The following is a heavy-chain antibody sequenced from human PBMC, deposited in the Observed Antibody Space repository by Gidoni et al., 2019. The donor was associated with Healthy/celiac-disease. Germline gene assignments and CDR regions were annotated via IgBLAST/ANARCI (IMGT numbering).Heavy chain of an antibody. V-gene: IGHV3-30*18. CDR1: GFTFSSYG. J-gene: IGHJ6*03. CDR2: ISYDGSNK. D-gene: IGHD5-18*01. Sequence: QVQLVESGGGVVQPGRSLRRSCAASGFTFSSYGMHWVRQAPGKGLEWVAVISYDGSNKYYADSVKGRFTISRDNSKNTLYLQMNSLRAEDTAVYYCAKEGGYSYGYNYYYMDVWGKGTTVTVSS. CDR3: AKEGGYSYGYNYYYMDV.